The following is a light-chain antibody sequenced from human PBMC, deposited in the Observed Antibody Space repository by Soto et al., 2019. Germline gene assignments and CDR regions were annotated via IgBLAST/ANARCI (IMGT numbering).Light chain of an antibody. J-gene: IGLJ1*01. V-gene: IGLV2-8*01. CDR2: EVS. CDR3: SSYAGRNNFYV. CDR1: SSDVGGYNY. Sequence: QSVLTQPPSASGSPGQSVTISCTGTSSDVGGYNYVSWYQQHPGKAPKLMIYEVSKRPSGVPDRFSGSKSGNTASLTVSGLQAEEEADYYCSSYAGRNNFYVFGTGTKLTVL.